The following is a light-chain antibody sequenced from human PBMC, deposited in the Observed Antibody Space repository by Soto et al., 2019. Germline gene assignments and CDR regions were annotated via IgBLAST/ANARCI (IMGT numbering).Light chain of an antibody. V-gene: IGKV1-39*01. CDR1: QSISRY. CDR2: AAS. CDR3: QQSYSTLALT. Sequence: IQMTQSPSALSASVGDRVTISCRASQSISRYLNWYQQKPGKAPKLLIYAASSLLSGVPSRYSGSRSGTDFTLTISSLQPEDFATYYCQQSYSTLALTFGAGTKVDIK. J-gene: IGKJ4*01.